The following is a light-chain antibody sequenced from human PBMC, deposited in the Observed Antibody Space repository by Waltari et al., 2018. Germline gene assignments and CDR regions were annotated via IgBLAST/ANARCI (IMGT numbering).Light chain of an antibody. CDR2: DAT. J-gene: IGKJ2*01. CDR1: QSVDNF. CDR3: HQGSTWPRT. V-gene: IGKV3-11*01. Sequence: EIVLTQSPVTLSLSPGQRATLSCRASQSVDNFLGWYHQKPGQAPRLLIYDATKRAPGIPARFSGGGSATDFTLTISSLEPEDVGLYYCHQGSTWPRTFGQGTKLE.